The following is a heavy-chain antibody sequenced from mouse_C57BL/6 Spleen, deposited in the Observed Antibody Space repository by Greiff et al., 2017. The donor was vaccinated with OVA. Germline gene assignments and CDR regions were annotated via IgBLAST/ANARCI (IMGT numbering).Heavy chain of an antibody. CDR2: ISYSGST. CDR1: GYSITSGFD. V-gene: IGHV3-1*01. CDR3: ARGGAWFAY. Sequence: EVQRVESGPGMVKPSQSLSLTCTVTGYSITSGFDWHWIRHFPGNKLEWMGYISYSGSTNYNPSLKSRISITHDTSKNHFFLKLNSVTTEDTATYYCARGGAWFAYWGQGTLVTVSA. J-gene: IGHJ3*01.